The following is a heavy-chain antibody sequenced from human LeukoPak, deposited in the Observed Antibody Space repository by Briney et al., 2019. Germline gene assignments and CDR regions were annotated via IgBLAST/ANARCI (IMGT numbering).Heavy chain of an antibody. CDR1: GGSISSYY. CDR2: ISSSSSYI. D-gene: IGHD6-13*01. Sequence: NPSETLSLTCTVSGGSISSYYWSWIRQAPGKGLEWVSSISSSSSYIYYADSVKGRFTISRDNAKNSLYLQMNSLRAQDTAFYYCTKDRGYSSTSGNWFDPWGQGTLVTVSS. V-gene: IGHV3-21*04. J-gene: IGHJ5*02. CDR3: TKDRGYSSTSGNWFDP.